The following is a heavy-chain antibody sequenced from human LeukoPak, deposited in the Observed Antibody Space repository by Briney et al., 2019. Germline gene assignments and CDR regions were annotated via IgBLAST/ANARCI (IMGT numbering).Heavy chain of an antibody. CDR3: ARDSSGPGY. CDR2: ISGSGGST. Sequence: GGSLRLSCAASGFTFSSYAMSWVRQAPGKGLEWVSAISGSGGSTYYADSVKGRFTISRDNFRNTLFLQMKSLRGEDTAVYYCARDSSGPGYWGQGTLVTVSS. V-gene: IGHV3-23*01. J-gene: IGHJ4*02. D-gene: IGHD1-26*01. CDR1: GFTFSSYA.